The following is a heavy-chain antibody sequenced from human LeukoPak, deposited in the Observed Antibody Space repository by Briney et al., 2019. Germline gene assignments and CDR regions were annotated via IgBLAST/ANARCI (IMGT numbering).Heavy chain of an antibody. D-gene: IGHD4-17*01. J-gene: IGHJ2*01. CDR3: ARDSPLTTVTTFPYWYFDL. V-gene: IGHV6-1*01. CDR2: TYYRSKWNN. Sequence: SQTLSLTCAISGDSVSTNSATWTWLRQSPSRGLEWLGRTYYRSKWNNDYAVSMKSRITINPDTSKNQFSLQLNSVTPEDTAVYYCARDSPLTTVTTFPYWYFDLWGRGTLVTVSS. CDR1: GDSVSTNSAT.